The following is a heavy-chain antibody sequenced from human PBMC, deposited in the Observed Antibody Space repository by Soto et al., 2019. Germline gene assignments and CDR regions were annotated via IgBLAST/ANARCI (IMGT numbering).Heavy chain of an antibody. CDR1: GGSFSGYY. D-gene: IGHD2-15*01. J-gene: IGHJ4*02. CDR2: INHSGST. CDR3: ARGGYCSGGSCLDFDY. Sequence: QVQLQQWGAGLLKPSETLSLTCAVYGGSFSGYYWSWIRQPPGKGLEWIGEINHSGSTNYNPSLKRRVTISVDTSKHQFSLKLSSVTAADTAVYYCARGGYCSGGSCLDFDYWGQGTLVTVSS. V-gene: IGHV4-34*01.